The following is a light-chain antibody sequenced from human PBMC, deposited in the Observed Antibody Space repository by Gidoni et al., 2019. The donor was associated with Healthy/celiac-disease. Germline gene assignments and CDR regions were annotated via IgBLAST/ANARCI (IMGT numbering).Light chain of an antibody. J-gene: IGLJ1*01. V-gene: IGLV3-1*01. CDR1: KLGDKY. CDR2: QDS. CDR3: QAWDSSTYNYV. Sequence: SYELTQPPSVSVSPGQTASITCSGDKLGDKYACWYQQKPGQSPVLVIYQDSKRPSGIPERFSGSNSGNTATLTISGTQAMDEADYYCQAWDSSTYNYVFGTGTKVTAL.